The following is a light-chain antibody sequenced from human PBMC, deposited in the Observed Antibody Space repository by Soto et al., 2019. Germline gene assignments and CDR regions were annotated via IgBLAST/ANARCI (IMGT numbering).Light chain of an antibody. CDR3: HTWGTGIVV. CDR2: LNSDGSH. CDR1: SWHSSYA. Sequence: QLVLTQSPSASASLGASVKLTCTLSSWHSSYAIAWHQQQPEKGPRYLMKLNSDGSHSKGDGIPDRFSGSSSGAERYLTISSLQSEDEADYYCHTWGTGIVVFGGGTKLTVL. V-gene: IGLV4-69*01. J-gene: IGLJ2*01.